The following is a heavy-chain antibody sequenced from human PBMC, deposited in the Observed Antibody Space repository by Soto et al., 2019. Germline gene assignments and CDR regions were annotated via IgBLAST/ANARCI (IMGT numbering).Heavy chain of an antibody. CDR3: ASHLIGYGDYYYYYYMDV. CDR2: IIPIFGTA. V-gene: IGHV1-69*13. J-gene: IGHJ6*03. D-gene: IGHD4-17*01. Sequence: ALVKVSCKASGGTFSSYAISWVRQAPGQGLEWMGGIIPIFGTANYAQKFQGRVTITADESTSTAYMELSSLRSEDTAVYYCASHLIGYGDYYYYYYMDVWGKGTTVTVSS. CDR1: GGTFSSYA.